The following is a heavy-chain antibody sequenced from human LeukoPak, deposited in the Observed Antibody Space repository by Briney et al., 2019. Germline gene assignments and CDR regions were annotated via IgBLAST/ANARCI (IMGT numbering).Heavy chain of an antibody. Sequence: ASVKVSCKASGYTFTSYGISSVRHAPGQGLEWMGWISAYNGNTNYAQKLQARVTMTTDTSTSTDYMELRSLRSDDRAVYYCARVKRYSSGWYFGYRGQGTLGTVSS. D-gene: IGHD6-19*01. CDR2: ISAYNGNT. CDR3: ARVKRYSSGWYFGY. J-gene: IGHJ4*02. V-gene: IGHV1-18*01. CDR1: GYTFTSYG.